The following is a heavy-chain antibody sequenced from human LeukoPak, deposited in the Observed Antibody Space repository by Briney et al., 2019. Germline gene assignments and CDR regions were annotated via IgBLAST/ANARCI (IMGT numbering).Heavy chain of an antibody. V-gene: IGHV1-8*01. Sequence: ASVKVSCKASGYTFTSYDINWVRQATGQGLEWMGWMNPNSGNTGYARKFQGRVTMTRNTSISTAYMELSSLRSEDTAVYYCARGPFYLSSGWQRPNYWGQGTLVTVSS. J-gene: IGHJ4*02. CDR2: MNPNSGNT. D-gene: IGHD6-19*01. CDR3: ARGPFYLSSGWQRPNY. CDR1: GYTFTSYD.